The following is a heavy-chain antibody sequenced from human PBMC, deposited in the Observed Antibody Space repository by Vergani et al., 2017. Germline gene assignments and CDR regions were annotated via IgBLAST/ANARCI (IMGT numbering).Heavy chain of an antibody. J-gene: IGHJ4*02. V-gene: IGHV3-11*04. CDR3: ARDYLYFSGSGSPYYFDH. CDR2: IASSDTTV. Sequence: QVQLVESGGGLVKPGGSLRLSCTASGFFFSDYYMSWLRQAPGKGLEWISYIASSDTTVYYADSVKGRFTISRDNAKNSLYLAMNSLRAEDTAVYYCARDYLYFSGSGSPYYFDHWGQGTQVTVSS. CDR1: GFFFSDYY. D-gene: IGHD3-10*01.